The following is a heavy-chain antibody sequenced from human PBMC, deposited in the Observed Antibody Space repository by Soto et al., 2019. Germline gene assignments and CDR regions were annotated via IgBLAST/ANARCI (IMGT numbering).Heavy chain of an antibody. J-gene: IGHJ4*02. CDR2: INPNSGGT. V-gene: IGHV1-2*02. D-gene: IGHD2-2*01. CDR1: GYTFTGYY. CDR3: SNWYCSSASCPPSFDY. Sequence: GASVKVSCKASGYTFTGYYMHWVRQAPGQGLEWMGWINPNSGGTNYAQKFQGRVTMTRDTSISTAYMELSRLRSDDTAVYYCSNWYCSSASCPPSFDYWGQGTLVTVSS.